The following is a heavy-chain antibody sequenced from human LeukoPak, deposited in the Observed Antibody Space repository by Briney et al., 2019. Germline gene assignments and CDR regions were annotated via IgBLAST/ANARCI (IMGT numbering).Heavy chain of an antibody. Sequence: GGSLRLSCAASGFTFSGYAMSWVRQAPGKGLEWVSAISGSAGTTYYADSVKGRFTISRDNSKNTLYLQMNSLRAEDTAVYYCAKDNSGNYLGRDYFDYWGQGTLVTVSS. J-gene: IGHJ4*02. CDR1: GFTFSGYA. V-gene: IGHV3-23*01. CDR2: ISGSAGTT. CDR3: AKDNSGNYLGRDYFDY. D-gene: IGHD1-26*01.